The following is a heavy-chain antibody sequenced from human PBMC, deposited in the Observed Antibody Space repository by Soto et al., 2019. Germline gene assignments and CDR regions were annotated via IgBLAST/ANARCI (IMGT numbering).Heavy chain of an antibody. CDR1: GFTFSSHA. CDR2: ITGRGDST. J-gene: IGHJ4*02. Sequence: EVQLLESGGGLVQPGGSLRLSCAVSGFTFSSHAMSWVRQAPGKGLECVSSITGRGDSTYYADSVKGRFTISRDKSNSILYLQMTSLRAKDTAVYDCAKDLQFSGWLSAQTFDYWGQGTQVTVSS. D-gene: IGHD6-19*01. CDR3: AKDLQFSGWLSAQTFDY. V-gene: IGHV3-23*01.